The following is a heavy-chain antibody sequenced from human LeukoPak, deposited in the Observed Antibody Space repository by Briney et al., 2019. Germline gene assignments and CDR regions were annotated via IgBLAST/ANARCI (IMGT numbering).Heavy chain of an antibody. Sequence: GSLRLSCAASGFTFSSYAMSWVRQAPGKGLEWVSAISGSGGSTYYADSVKGRFTISRDNSKNTLYLQMNSLRAEDTAVYYCAKLPYCSSTSCYSFDYWGQGTLVTVSS. CDR2: ISGSGGST. CDR1: GFTFSSYA. D-gene: IGHD2-2*02. J-gene: IGHJ4*02. CDR3: AKLPYCSSTSCYSFDY. V-gene: IGHV3-23*01.